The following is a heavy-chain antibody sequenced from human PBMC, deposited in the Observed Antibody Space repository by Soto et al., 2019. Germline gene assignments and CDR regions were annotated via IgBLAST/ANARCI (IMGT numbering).Heavy chain of an antibody. CDR3: AKVFVGAMYYYYGMDV. Sequence: GGSLRLSCAASGFTFSSYAMSWVRQAPGKGLEWVSAISGSGGSTYYADSAKGRFTISRDNSKNTLYLQMNSLRAEDTAVYYCAKVFVGAMYYYYGMDVWGQGTTVTVSS. V-gene: IGHV3-23*01. D-gene: IGHD1-26*01. J-gene: IGHJ6*02. CDR1: GFTFSSYA. CDR2: ISGSGGST.